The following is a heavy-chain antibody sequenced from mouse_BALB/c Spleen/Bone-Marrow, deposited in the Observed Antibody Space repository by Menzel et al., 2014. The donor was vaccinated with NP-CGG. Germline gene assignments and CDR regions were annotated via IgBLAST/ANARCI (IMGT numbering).Heavy chain of an antibody. CDR3: AFYYYGSSLFAY. V-gene: IGHV14-3*02. J-gene: IGHJ3*01. CDR2: IDPANGNT. CDR1: GFNIKDTY. D-gene: IGHD1-1*01. Sequence: FQLLQSGAERVEPGASVKLSCTASGFNIKDTYMPSVMPRPEQGLEWIGRIDPANGNTKYDPKFQGKATITAYTSSNTDNRQLSIPTSENTAVYYCAFYYYGSSLFAYWGLWTLVTVSS.